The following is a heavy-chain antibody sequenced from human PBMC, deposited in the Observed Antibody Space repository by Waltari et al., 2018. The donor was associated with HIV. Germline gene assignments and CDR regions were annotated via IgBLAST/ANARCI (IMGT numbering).Heavy chain of an antibody. V-gene: IGHV2-5*02. J-gene: IGHJ4*02. CDR1: GFSLTTHKVS. CDR3: AHTNTGTVTTWDY. Sequence: QITLKESGPTLVRPTQTLTLTCTVSGFSLTTHKVSVAWIRQPPGKPLEWLGFIYWDDEKRYNASLKSRLTITKDTSKSQVVLTMTDMAPLDTGTYFCAHTNTGTVTTWDYWGQGALVTVSS. D-gene: IGHD4-4*01. CDR2: IYWDDEK.